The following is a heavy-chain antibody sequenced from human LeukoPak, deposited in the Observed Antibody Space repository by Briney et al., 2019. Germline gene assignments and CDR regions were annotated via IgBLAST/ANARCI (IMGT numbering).Heavy chain of an antibody. CDR2: SHYSGST. CDR3: ARVGTSSLGLDY. D-gene: IGHD2-2*01. J-gene: IGHJ4*02. V-gene: IGHV4-59*08. Sequence: SSETLSLTCTVSGDSISSYYWSWIRQPPGKGLEWIGYSHYSGSTSYNPSLKSRITISVDTSKNQFSLKLSSVTDADTAVYYCARVGTSSLGLDYWGQGTLVTVSS. CDR1: GDSISSYY.